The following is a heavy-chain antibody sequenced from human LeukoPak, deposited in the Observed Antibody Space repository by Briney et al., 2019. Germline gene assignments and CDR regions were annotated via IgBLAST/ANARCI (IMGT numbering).Heavy chain of an antibody. J-gene: IGHJ4*02. CDR1: GFTFSSYW. V-gene: IGHV3-7*01. CDR3: ARLKDGRGYYFDY. CDR2: IKQDGSEK. Sequence: PGGCLRLSCAASGFTFSSYWMSWVRQAPGKGLEWVANIKQDGSEKYYVDSVKGRFTISRDNAKNSLYLQMNSLRAEDTAVYYCARLKDGRGYYFDYWGQGTLVTVSS. D-gene: IGHD2-15*01.